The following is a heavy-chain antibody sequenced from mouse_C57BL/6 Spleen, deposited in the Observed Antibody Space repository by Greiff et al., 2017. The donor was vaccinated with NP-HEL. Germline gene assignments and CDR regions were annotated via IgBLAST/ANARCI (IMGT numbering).Heavy chain of an antibody. Sequence: QVQLQQPGAELVMPGASVKLSCKASGYTFTSYWMHWVKQRPGQGLEWIGEIDPSDSYTNYNQKFKGKSTLTVDKSSSTAYMQLSSLTSEDSAVYYCARNYYGSSYWFAYWGQVTLVTVA. CDR3: ARNYYGSSYWFAY. D-gene: IGHD1-1*01. J-gene: IGHJ3*01. CDR2: IDPSDSYT. CDR1: GYTFTSYW. V-gene: IGHV1-69*01.